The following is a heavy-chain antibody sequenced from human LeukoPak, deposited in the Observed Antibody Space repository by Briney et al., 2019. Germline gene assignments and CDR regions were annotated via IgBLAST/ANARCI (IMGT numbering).Heavy chain of an antibody. V-gene: IGHV3-30*04. D-gene: IGHD4-23*01. J-gene: IGHJ4*02. CDR2: ISYDGSNK. Sequence: PGGSLRLSCAASGFTFSSYAMHWVRQAPGKELEWVAVISYDGSNKYYADSVKGRFTISRDSSKNTLYLQMSSLRAEDTAVYYCARSSYDYGGIEGPFDYWGQGTLVTVSS. CDR3: ARSSYDYGGIEGPFDY. CDR1: GFTFSSYA.